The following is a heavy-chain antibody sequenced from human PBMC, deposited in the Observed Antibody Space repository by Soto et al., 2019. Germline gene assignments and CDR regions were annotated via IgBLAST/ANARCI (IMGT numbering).Heavy chain of an antibody. V-gene: IGHV1-69*10. J-gene: IGHJ6*02. CDR3: ARDAPPRAGTYYGMDV. CDR1: GDSFTNYH. CDR2: INPLLRIT. Sequence: SVKVSCKTSGDSFTNYHINWVRQAPGQGLEWVGGINPLLRITQYAQRFQGRLTITADRSTSTAYMELNSLKSEDTAVYYCARDAPPRAGTYYGMDVWVQGTTVTVSS.